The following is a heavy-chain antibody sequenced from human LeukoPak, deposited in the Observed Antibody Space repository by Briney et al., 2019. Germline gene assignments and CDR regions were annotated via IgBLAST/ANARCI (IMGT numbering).Heavy chain of an antibody. Sequence: GGSLRLSCAASSFAFSTYAMTWVRQAPGKGLEWVSSITGSGGTSYADSAKGRFTISRDNSKNTLYLQMNSLRAEDTAVYYCTKDPNGDYVGAFDFWGQGTMVTVSS. D-gene: IGHD4-17*01. CDR3: TKDPNGDYVGAFDF. CDR2: ITGSGGT. CDR1: SFAFSTYA. J-gene: IGHJ3*01. V-gene: IGHV3-23*01.